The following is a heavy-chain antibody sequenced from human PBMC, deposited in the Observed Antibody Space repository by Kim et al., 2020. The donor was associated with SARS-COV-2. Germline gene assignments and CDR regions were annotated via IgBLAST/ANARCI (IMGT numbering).Heavy chain of an antibody. CDR1: GFTFSSYA. J-gene: IGHJ5*02. V-gene: IGHV3-23*01. Sequence: GGSLRLSCAASGFTFSSYAMSWVRQAPGKGLEWVSAISGSGGSTYYADSVKGRFTISRDNSKNTLYLQMNSLRAEDTAVYYCAKELRYFDWLLFETRNWFDPWGQGTLVTVSS. CDR3: AKELRYFDWLLFETRNWFDP. D-gene: IGHD3-9*01. CDR2: ISGSGGST.